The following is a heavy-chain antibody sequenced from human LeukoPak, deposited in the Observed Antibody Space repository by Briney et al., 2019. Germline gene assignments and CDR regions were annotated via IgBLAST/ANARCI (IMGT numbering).Heavy chain of an antibody. J-gene: IGHJ4*02. CDR3: ARVRSSWVYYFDY. Sequence: EASVKVSCKASGGTFSGDTLNWVRQAPGQGLEWMGGIIPLLGTAKYAQKLQGRVTITADESTSTSYMELSSLRFEDTAVYYCARVRSSWVYYFDYWGQGTLVTVSS. CDR2: IIPLLGTA. D-gene: IGHD2-2*01. CDR1: GGTFSGDT. V-gene: IGHV1-69*13.